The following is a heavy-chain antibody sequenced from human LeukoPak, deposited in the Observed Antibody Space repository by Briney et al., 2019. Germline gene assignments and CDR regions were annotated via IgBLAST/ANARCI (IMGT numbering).Heavy chain of an antibody. Sequence: PGGSLRLSCVASGFTFSSYAMSWVRQAPGKGLEWVSAISGSGGSTYYADSVKGRFTISRDNSKNTLYLQMNSLRAEDTAVYYCAKVGEDSREFDYWGQGTLVTVSS. D-gene: IGHD3-22*01. CDR2: ISGSGGST. CDR3: AKVGEDSREFDY. CDR1: GFTFSSYA. J-gene: IGHJ4*02. V-gene: IGHV3-23*01.